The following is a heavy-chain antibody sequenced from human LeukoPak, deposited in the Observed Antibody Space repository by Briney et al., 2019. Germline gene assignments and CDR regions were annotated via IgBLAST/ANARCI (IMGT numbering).Heavy chain of an antibody. J-gene: IGHJ6*03. Sequence: SETLSLTCTVSGGSISSYYWSWIRQPPGKGLEWIGYIYYSGSTNYNPSLKSRVTISVDTSKNQFSLKLSSVTAADTAVYYCARYLFIGYDYYMGVWGKGTTVTVSS. CDR2: IYYSGST. CDR3: ARYLFIGYDYYMGV. CDR1: GGSISSYY. D-gene: IGHD3-22*01. V-gene: IGHV4-59*08.